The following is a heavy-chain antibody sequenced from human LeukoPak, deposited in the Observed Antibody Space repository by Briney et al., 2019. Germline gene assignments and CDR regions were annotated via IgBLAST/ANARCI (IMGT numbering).Heavy chain of an antibody. J-gene: IGHJ4*02. CDR3: AREEKEYSSSWD. D-gene: IGHD6-6*01. Sequence: SETLSLTCTVSGGSISSSSYYWGWIRQPPGKGLEWIGYIYYSGSTYYNPSLKSRVTISVDTSKNQFSLKLSSVTAADTAVYYCAREEKEYSSSWDWGQGTLVTVSS. CDR2: IYYSGST. V-gene: IGHV4-30-4*08. CDR1: GGSISSSSYY.